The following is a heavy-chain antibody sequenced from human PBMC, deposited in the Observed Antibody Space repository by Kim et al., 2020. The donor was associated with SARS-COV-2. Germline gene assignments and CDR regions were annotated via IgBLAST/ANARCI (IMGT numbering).Heavy chain of an antibody. V-gene: IGHV3-23*01. Sequence: GGSLRLSCAASGFTFSNFAMSWVRQAPGKGLQWVSGISGRGGGSTSYAASVKGRFTISRDNSKNTLYLQMNSLRVEATAIYYWAKDPYTSGWYRAGDSWGQGTLVTVSS. D-gene: IGHD6-19*01. CDR3: AKDPYTSGWYRAGDS. CDR1: GFTFSNFA. CDR2: ISGRGGGST. J-gene: IGHJ4*02.